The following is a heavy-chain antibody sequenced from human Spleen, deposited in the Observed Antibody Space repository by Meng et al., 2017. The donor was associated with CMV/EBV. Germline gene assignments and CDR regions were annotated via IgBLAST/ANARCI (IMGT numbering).Heavy chain of an antibody. J-gene: IGHJ4*02. D-gene: IGHD5-18*01. CDR3: ARGQGFSHGLALDY. CDR1: GGSFNGYY. Sequence: SETLSLTCAVYGGSFNGYYWNWIRQPPGKGLGWIGKINRGGSANSNPSLKRRVTMSVDTSKNQFSLRLSSVTAADTAVYYCARGQGFSHGLALDYWGQGSLVTVSS. CDR2: INRGGSA. V-gene: IGHV4-34*01.